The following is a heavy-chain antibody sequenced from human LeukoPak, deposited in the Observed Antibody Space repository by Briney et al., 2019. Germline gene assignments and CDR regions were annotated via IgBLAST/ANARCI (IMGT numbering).Heavy chain of an antibody. Sequence: PSETLSLTCTVSGGSINSSSYYWAWIRQPPGKGLEWIGSIYYRGSTYYNSSLKSRVTISVDTSKNQFSLELSSVTAADTAVYSCARHGWLGVGGWYWGQGTLVTVSS. D-gene: IGHD6-19*01. V-gene: IGHV4-39*01. CDR1: GGSINSSSYY. CDR2: IYYRGST. J-gene: IGHJ4*02. CDR3: ARHGWLGVGGWY.